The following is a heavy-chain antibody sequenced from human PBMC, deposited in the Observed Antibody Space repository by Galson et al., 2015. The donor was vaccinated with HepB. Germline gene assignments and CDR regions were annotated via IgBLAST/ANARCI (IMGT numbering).Heavy chain of an antibody. D-gene: IGHD2-15*01. CDR3: VRDGYCNGGSCYFDS. CDR1: GFRFGDYA. CDR2: IRSKIYGATT. J-gene: IGHJ4*02. V-gene: IGHV3-49*04. Sequence: SLRLSCAASGFRFGDYAMNWVRQAPGKGPEWVGFIRSKIYGATTQYAASVKGRFTISRDDSKSIAYLQMSRLKAEDTAVYYCVRDGYCNGGSCYFDSWGQRTLVTVSS.